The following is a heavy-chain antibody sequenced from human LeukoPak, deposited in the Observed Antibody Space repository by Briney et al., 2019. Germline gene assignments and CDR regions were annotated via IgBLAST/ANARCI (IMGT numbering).Heavy chain of an antibody. Sequence: GASVKVSCKASGYTFTSYGINWVRQAPGQGLEWMGWISSYNGNTKYAQKLQGRVTMTTDTSTSTAYMELRSLGSDDTAVYYCASVDCSSTSCYLSSFDYWGQGTLVTVSS. J-gene: IGHJ4*02. CDR2: ISSYNGNT. D-gene: IGHD2-2*01. V-gene: IGHV1-18*01. CDR1: GYTFTSYG. CDR3: ASVDCSSTSCYLSSFDY.